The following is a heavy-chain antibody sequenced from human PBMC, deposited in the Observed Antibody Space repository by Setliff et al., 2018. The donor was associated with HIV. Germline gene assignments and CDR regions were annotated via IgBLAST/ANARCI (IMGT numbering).Heavy chain of an antibody. Sequence: ASVKVSCKASGYTFSSNDINWVRQATGQGLEWMGWMNPNSGNTGYAQKFQGRVTMTRDTSISTAYMELNNLKFEDTAVYYCARGRSSGWYAGRSYYYYMDVWGKGTTVTVSS. CDR1: GYTFSSND. V-gene: IGHV1-8*01. J-gene: IGHJ6*03. CDR2: MNPNSGNT. D-gene: IGHD6-19*01. CDR3: ARGRSSGWYAGRSYYYYMDV.